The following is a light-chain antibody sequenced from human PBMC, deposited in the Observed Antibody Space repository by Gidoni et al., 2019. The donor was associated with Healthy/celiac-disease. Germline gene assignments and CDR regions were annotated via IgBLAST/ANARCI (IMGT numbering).Light chain of an antibody. Sequence: QLVLTQSPSASASLGASVKLTCTLSSGHSSYAIAWHQQQPEKGPRYFMKLNSGGSHSKGDGIPYRFSGSSSGAGRYLTISSLQSEDEADYYCQTWGSGYVVFGGGTKLTV. CDR3: QTWGSGYVV. CDR1: SGHSSYA. V-gene: IGLV4-69*01. CDR2: LNSGGSH. J-gene: IGLJ2*01.